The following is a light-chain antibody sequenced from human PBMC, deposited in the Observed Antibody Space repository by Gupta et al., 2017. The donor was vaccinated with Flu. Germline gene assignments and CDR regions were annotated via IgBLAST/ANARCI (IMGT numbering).Light chain of an antibody. CDR2: EVN. CDR3: SSYTSIVTLGRV. J-gene: IGLJ2*01. CDR1: SNDIGTYNY. Sequence: QSALTQPASVSGSPGQSITIACIGTSNDIGTYNYVSWYQQHPGKAPKVVIYEVNNRPSGVSDRCSGSKSGNTASLTISGLQAEDEADYYCSSYTSIVTLGRVFGGGTKVTVL. V-gene: IGLV2-14*01.